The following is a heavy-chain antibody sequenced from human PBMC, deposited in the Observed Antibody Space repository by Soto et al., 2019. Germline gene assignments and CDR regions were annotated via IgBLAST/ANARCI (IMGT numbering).Heavy chain of an antibody. Sequence: GGTLRLSCEASGFPFSAYWMGWVRQAPGKGLEWVANIKQEGSEKYYVDSVKGRFTISRDNADNLVYVQMSSLRAEDTALYYCARVSTWAATRWAFDVWGQGTVVTVSS. D-gene: IGHD3-16*01. CDR3: ARVSTWAATRWAFDV. CDR2: IKQEGSEK. J-gene: IGHJ3*01. CDR1: GFPFSAYW. V-gene: IGHV3-7*01.